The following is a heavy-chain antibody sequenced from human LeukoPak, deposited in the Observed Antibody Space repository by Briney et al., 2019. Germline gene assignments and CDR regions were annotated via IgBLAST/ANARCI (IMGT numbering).Heavy chain of an antibody. D-gene: IGHD5-18*01. CDR3: ARDWFPSGYTYGLFDS. V-gene: IGHV1-2*02. CDR2: INPNSGGT. Sequence: ASVKVSCKASGYTFTGYYMHWVRQAPGQGLEWMGWINPNSGGTNYAQKFQGRVTMTRDTSISTAYMELSSLTSEDTAVFYCARDWFPSGYTYGLFDSWGQGTLVTVSS. CDR1: GYTFTGYY. J-gene: IGHJ4*02.